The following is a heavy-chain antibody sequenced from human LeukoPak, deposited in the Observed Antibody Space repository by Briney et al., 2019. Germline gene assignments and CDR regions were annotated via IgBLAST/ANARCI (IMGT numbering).Heavy chain of an antibody. CDR3: ASRLPRITIFGVAKYFDI. J-gene: IGHJ3*02. D-gene: IGHD3-3*01. Sequence: SETLSLTCAVYGGSFSGYYWSWIRQPPGKGLEWIGEINHSGSTNYNPSLKSRVTIPVDTSKNQFSLKLSSVTAADTAVYYCASRLPRITIFGVAKYFDIWGQGTMVTVSS. CDR1: GGSFSGYY. CDR2: INHSGST. V-gene: IGHV4-34*01.